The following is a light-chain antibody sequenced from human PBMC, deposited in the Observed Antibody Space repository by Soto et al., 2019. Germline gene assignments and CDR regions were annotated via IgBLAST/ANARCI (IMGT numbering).Light chain of an antibody. CDR1: RTIDNY. J-gene: IGKJ5*01. CDR2: ATS. V-gene: IGKV1-39*01. CDR3: QQSYNTTIT. Sequence: DIQMTQSPSTLSASVGDRVTITCRVSRTIDNYLNWYQQKPGRAPEVVVYATSSLQSGVRSRFTGGGSGTHFTLTISGLQPEDFATYFCQQSYNTTITFGQGTRLEIK.